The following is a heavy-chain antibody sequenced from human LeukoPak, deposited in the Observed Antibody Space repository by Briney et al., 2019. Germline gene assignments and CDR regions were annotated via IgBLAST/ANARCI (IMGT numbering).Heavy chain of an antibody. CDR2: INPSGGST. CDR3: ARKEGRGYDSSGYYYV. Sequence: ASVKVSCKASGYTFTSYYMHWVRQAPGQGLGWMGIINPSGGSTSYAQKFQGRVTMTRDMSTSTVYMELSSLRSEDTAVYYCARKEGRGYDSSGYYYVWGQGTLVTVSS. V-gene: IGHV1-46*01. D-gene: IGHD3-22*01. CDR1: GYTFTSYY. J-gene: IGHJ4*02.